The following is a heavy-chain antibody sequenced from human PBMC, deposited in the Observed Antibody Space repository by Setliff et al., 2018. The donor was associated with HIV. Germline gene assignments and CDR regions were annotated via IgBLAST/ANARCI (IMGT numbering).Heavy chain of an antibody. V-gene: IGHV1-2*06. CDR1: GYTFTGYY. Sequence: ASVKVSCKASGYTFTGYYMHWVRQAPGQGLEWMGRINPNSGGTNYARRFQGRVTMTRDTSITTAYMELSWLRSEDTAVYYCAPIDPFPHDYSNSSFDYWGQGTLVTVSS. CDR2: INPNSGGT. D-gene: IGHD4-4*01. J-gene: IGHJ4*02. CDR3: APIDPFPHDYSNSSFDY.